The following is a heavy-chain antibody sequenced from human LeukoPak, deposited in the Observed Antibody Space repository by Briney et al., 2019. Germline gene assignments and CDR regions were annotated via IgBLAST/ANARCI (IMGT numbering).Heavy chain of an antibody. CDR2: ISYDGSNK. CDR1: GFTFSSYA. J-gene: IGHJ4*02. Sequence: GSLRLSCAASGFTFSSYAMHWVRQAPGKGLEWVAVISYDGSNKYYADSVKGRFTISRDNSKNTLYLQMNSLRAEDTAVYYCARDPTRYSYGPRPFDYWGQGTLVTVSS. V-gene: IGHV3-30-3*01. D-gene: IGHD5-18*01. CDR3: ARDPTRYSYGPRPFDY.